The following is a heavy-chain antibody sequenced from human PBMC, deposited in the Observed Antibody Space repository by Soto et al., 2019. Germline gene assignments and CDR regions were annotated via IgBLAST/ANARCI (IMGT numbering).Heavy chain of an antibody. V-gene: IGHV3-7*01. CDR3: AREGDTAMVRSLDYFDH. CDR2: IKQDGSEK. D-gene: IGHD5-18*01. J-gene: IGHJ4*02. CDR1: GFTFSSYW. Sequence: PGGSPRLSCAASGFTFSSYWMSWVRQAPGKGLEWVANIKQDGSEKYYVDSVKGRFTISRDNAKNSLYLQMNSLRAEDTAVYYCAREGDTAMVRSLDYFDHWGQGTLVTVSS.